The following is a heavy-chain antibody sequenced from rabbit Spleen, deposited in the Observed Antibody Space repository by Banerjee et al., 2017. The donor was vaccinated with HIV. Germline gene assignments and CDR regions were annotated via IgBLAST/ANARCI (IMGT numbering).Heavy chain of an antibody. J-gene: IGHJ3*01. D-gene: IGHD1-1*01. CDR1: GIDFSSSYW. Sequence: QEQLEESGGDLVKPGGTLTLTCTASGIDFSSSYWICWVRPAPGKGLEWIACIYAGNSKTAYANWAKGRFTISKTSSTTVTLQMTSLTAADTASYFCVRYGGGNNGYLSRLELWGQGTLVTVS. CDR2: IYAGNSKT. V-gene: IGHV1S45*01. CDR3: VRYGGGNNGYLSRLEL.